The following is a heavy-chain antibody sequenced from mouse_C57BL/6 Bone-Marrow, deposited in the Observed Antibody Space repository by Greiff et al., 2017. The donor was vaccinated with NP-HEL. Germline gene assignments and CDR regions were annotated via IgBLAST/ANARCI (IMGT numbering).Heavy chain of an antibody. CDR2: IDPSDSYT. Sequence: VQLQQPGAELVRPGTSVKLSCKASGYTFTSYWMHWVKQRPGQGLEWIGVIDPSDSYTNYNQKFKGKATLTVDTSSSTAYMQLSSLTSEDSAVYYCARGGYGYDWYFDVWGTGTTVTVSS. CDR3: ARGGYGYDWYFDV. V-gene: IGHV1-59*01. D-gene: IGHD2-2*01. CDR1: GYTFTSYW. J-gene: IGHJ1*03.